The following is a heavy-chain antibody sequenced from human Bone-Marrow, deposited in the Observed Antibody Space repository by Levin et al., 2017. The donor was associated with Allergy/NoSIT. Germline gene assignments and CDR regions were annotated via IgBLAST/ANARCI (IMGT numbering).Heavy chain of an antibody. CDR2: ISYDGSNK. J-gene: IGHJ4*02. Sequence: GESLKISCAASGFTFSSYAMHWVRQAPGKGLEWVAVISYDGSNKYYADSVKGRFTISRDNSKNTLYLQMNSLRAEDTAVYYCARDSSGQFDYWGQGTLVTVSS. V-gene: IGHV3-30-3*01. CDR1: GFTFSSYA. D-gene: IGHD6-19*01. CDR3: ARDSSGQFDY.